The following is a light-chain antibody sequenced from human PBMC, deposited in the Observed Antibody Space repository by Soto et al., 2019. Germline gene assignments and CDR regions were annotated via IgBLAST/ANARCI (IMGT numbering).Light chain of an antibody. CDR1: SYNIGAGYD. Sequence: QLVLTQPPSVSGAPGQRVTISCTGSSYNIGAGYDVHWYQQLPVTAPKLLIYGNSNRPSGVPDRFSGSKSVTSASLAITGLQAEDEADYSCQSYESSLSVVFGGGTKVTVL. J-gene: IGLJ2*01. V-gene: IGLV1-40*01. CDR3: QSYESSLSVV. CDR2: GNS.